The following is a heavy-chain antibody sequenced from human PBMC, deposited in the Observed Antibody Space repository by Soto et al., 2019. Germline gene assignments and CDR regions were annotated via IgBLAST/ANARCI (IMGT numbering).Heavy chain of an antibody. CDR3: SKVVPAAIGIDYYYYGMDV. Sequence: QVQLVQSGAEVKKPGSSVKVSCKASGGTFSSYAISWVRQAPGQGLEWMGGIIPIFGTANYAQKFQGRVTITADESTSTAYMELSSLRSEDTAVYCCSKVVPAAIGIDYYYYGMDVWGQGTTVTVSS. CDR2: IIPIFGTA. J-gene: IGHJ6*02. CDR1: GGTFSSYA. D-gene: IGHD2-2*01. V-gene: IGHV1-69*01.